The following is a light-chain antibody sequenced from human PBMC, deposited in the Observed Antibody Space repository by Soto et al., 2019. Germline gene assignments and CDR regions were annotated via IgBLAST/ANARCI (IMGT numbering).Light chain of an antibody. CDR2: SNT. J-gene: IGLJ2*01. CDR3: ATWDDSLNGVV. CDR1: SSNIGSHT. Sequence: QSVLTQPPSASGTPGQTIAISCSGGSSNIGSHTVNWSQQLPGTAPRLLIYSNTQRPSGVPDRFSGSKSGTSASLAISGLQSEYEGDYYCATWDDSLNGVVFGGGTKVTVL. V-gene: IGLV1-44*01.